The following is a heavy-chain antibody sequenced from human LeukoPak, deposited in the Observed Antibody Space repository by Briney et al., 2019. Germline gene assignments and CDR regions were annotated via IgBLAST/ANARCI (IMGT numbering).Heavy chain of an antibody. D-gene: IGHD6-13*01. J-gene: IGHJ4*02. Sequence: GESLKISCKGSGYSFTSYWIGWARQMPGKGLEWMGIIYPGDSDTRYSPSFQGQVTISADKSISTAYLQWSSLEASDTAMYYCARHPYPYSSRYQPDYWGQGTLVTVSS. CDR3: ARHPYPYSSRYQPDY. CDR1: GYSFTSYW. CDR2: IYPGDSDT. V-gene: IGHV5-51*01.